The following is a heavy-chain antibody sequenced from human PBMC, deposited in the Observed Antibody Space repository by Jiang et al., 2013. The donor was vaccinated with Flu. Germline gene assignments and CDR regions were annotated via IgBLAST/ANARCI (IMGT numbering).Heavy chain of an antibody. J-gene: IGHJ4*02. Sequence: KVSGYTFTDYYMHWVQQAPGKGLEWMGLVDPEDGETIYAEKFQGRVTITADTSTDTAYMELSSLRSEDTAVYYCATVMLPGTMRFDYWGQGTLVTVSS. V-gene: IGHV1-69-2*01. CDR1: GYTFTDYY. D-gene: IGHD1-14*01. CDR3: ATVMLPGTMRFDY. CDR2: VDPEDGET.